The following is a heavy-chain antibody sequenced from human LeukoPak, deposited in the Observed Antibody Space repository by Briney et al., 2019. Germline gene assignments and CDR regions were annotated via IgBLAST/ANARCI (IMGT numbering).Heavy chain of an antibody. CDR1: GFTFSSYA. V-gene: IGHV3-23*01. CDR3: AKDWGQLLYYFDY. D-gene: IGHD2-2*01. CDR2: ISGTGNRT. Sequence: GGSLRLSCAASGFTFSSYAMGWVRQAPGKGLEWVSAISGTGNRTYYADSVKGRFTISRDNSKNTLYLQMNSLRAEDTAVYYCAKDWGQLLYYFDYWGQGTLVTVSS. J-gene: IGHJ4*02.